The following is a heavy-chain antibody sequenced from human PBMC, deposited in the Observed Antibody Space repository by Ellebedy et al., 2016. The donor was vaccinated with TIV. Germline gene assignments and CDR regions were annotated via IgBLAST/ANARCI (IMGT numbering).Heavy chain of an antibody. CDR2: ISAYTGDT. J-gene: IGHJ1*01. CDR3: ARDTHYYVQYFQH. Sequence: ASVKVSCKASGYAFASYSISWVRQAPGQGLEWMGWISAYTGDTDYAKKFQGRVTMTTDTTTATVYMELSSLRSEDTAMYYCARDTHYYVQYFQHWGQGTLVTVSS. D-gene: IGHD3-10*02. V-gene: IGHV1-18*01. CDR1: GYAFASYS.